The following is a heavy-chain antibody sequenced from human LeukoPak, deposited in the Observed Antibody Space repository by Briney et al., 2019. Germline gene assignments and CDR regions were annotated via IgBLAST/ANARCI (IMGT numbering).Heavy chain of an antibody. J-gene: IGHJ6*03. D-gene: IGHD3-10*01. Sequence: GESLKISCKGSGYTFSSYWIGWVRPMPGKGLEWMGIIYPGDSDTRYSPSFQGQVTVSADKSISTAYLQWSSLKASDTATYYCARSSTSFGYMDVWGQGTTVTVSS. CDR1: GYTFSSYW. CDR3: ARSSTSFGYMDV. V-gene: IGHV5-51*01. CDR2: IYPGDSDT.